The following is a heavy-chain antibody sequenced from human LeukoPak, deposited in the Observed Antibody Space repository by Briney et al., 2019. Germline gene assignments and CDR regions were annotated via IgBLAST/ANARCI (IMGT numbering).Heavy chain of an antibody. CDR1: GFTFSSYS. CDR2: ISSSSSNI. Sequence: GGSLRLSCAASGFTFSSYSMYWVRQAPGKGLEWVSYISSSSSNIYYADSVKGRFTISRDNAKNSFYLQMNSLRAEDTAMYYCARVKDPGGYYYYYYMDVWGKGTTVTVSS. D-gene: IGHD3-16*01. V-gene: IGHV3-48*01. CDR3: ARVKDPGGYYYYYYMDV. J-gene: IGHJ6*03.